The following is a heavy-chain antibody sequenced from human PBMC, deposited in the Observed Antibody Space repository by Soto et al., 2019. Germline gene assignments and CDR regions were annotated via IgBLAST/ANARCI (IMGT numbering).Heavy chain of an antibody. CDR3: ATSGGGL. CDR1: GFTFSNSY. Sequence: EAQLVESGGGLVQPGESLTLSCAASGFTFSNSYMAWIRQAPERGLQWVAVISPDGNKKFYVDSMEGRFTISRDNAKNSLLLRMNNLKPADTAIYYCATSGGGLWGQGTLVTVSS. V-gene: IGHV3-7*01. J-gene: IGHJ4*02. CDR2: ISPDGNKK. D-gene: IGHD2-15*01.